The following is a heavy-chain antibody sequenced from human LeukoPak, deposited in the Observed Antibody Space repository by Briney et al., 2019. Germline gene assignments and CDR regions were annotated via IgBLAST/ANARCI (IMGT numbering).Heavy chain of an antibody. J-gene: IGHJ4*02. V-gene: IGHV1-69*04. CDR3: ARDLLEATTDIENDY. CDR2: IIPILGIA. CDR1: GGTFSSYA. D-gene: IGHD1-1*01. Sequence: SVKVSCKASGGTFSSYAISWVRQAPGQGLEWMGRIIPILGIANYAQKFQGRVTITADKSTSTAYMELSSLRSEDTAVYYCARDLLEATTDIENDYWGQGTLVTVSS.